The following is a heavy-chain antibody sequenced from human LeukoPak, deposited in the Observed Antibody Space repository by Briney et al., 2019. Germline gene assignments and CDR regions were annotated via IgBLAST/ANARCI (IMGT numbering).Heavy chain of an antibody. CDR1: GFTVSSNY. CDR2: IPNTSTYT. CDR3: ARASNTVTGTPTLAIDH. Sequence: GGSLKLSCAASGFTVSSNYMSWVRQAPGKGLEWVSYIPNTSTYTSYADSVKGRFTISRDNAKNSLYLQMNSLRAEDTALYYCARASNTVTGTPTLAIDHWGQGTLVSVSS. D-gene: IGHD4-11*01. J-gene: IGHJ4*02. V-gene: IGHV3-11*05.